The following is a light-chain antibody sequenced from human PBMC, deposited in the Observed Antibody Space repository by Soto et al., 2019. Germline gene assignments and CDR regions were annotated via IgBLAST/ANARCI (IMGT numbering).Light chain of an antibody. V-gene: IGKV1-39*01. CDR2: AAS. Sequence: DIQMTQSPSSLSASVGDRVTITCRASQSITTYLNWYRQKPGKAPKLLIYAASSLQSGVPSRFSGSGSETEFTLSISSLQPEDFATYFCQQIYSAPLTFGGGXXVEIK. J-gene: IGKJ4*01. CDR3: QQIYSAPLT. CDR1: QSITTY.